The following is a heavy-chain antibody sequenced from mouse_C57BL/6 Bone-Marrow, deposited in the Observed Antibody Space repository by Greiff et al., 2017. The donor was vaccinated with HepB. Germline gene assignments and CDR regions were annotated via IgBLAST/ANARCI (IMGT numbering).Heavy chain of an antibody. CDR3: ARSGDGYHAMDY. CDR1: GYTFTSYW. J-gene: IGHJ4*01. CDR2: IDPSDSET. D-gene: IGHD2-3*01. Sequence: VKLQQPGAELVRPGSSVKLSCKASGYTFTSYWMHWVKQRPIQGLEWIGNIDPSDSETHYNQKFKDKATLTVDKSSSTAYMQLSSLTSEDSAVYYCARSGDGYHAMDYWGQGTSVTVSS. V-gene: IGHV1-52*01.